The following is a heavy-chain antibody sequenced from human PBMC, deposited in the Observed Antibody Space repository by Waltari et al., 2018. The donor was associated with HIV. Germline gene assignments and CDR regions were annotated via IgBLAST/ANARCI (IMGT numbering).Heavy chain of an antibody. CDR1: GTYLSGYY. Sequence: QVHLQQWGAGLLKPSETLSLTCAVYGTYLSGYYWTWVGHTPGKGLEWVGEITHTGRTRYNPSLMSRITISVDTSKNQLSLKMTSLGAADAARYYCARGTNWNGHHFFYGLDVWGPGTAVSVSS. V-gene: IGHV4-34*01. CDR3: ARGTNWNGHHFFYGLDV. D-gene: IGHD1-20*01. CDR2: ITHTGRT. J-gene: IGHJ6*02.